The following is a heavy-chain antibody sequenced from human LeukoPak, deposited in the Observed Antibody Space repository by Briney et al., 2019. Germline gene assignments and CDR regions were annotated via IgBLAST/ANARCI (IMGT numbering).Heavy chain of an antibody. Sequence: PSETLSLTCTVSGDSMTSYYWNWIRQPPGKGLEWIGFIYNSGGTSYNPSLKSRITISIDTSKNQFSLKLYSVTAADTAVYYCARDGSGLFDPWGQGTLVTVSS. CDR1: GDSMTSYY. D-gene: IGHD5-12*01. J-gene: IGHJ5*02. CDR2: IYNSGGT. CDR3: ARDGSGLFDP. V-gene: IGHV4-59*01.